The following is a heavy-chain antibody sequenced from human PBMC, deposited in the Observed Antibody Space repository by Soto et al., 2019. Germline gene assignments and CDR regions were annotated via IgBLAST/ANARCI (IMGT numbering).Heavy chain of an antibody. Sequence: GGSLRLSXAASGFTFSSYAMSWVRQAPGKGLEWVSAISGSGGSTYYADSVKGRFTISRDNSKNTLYLQMNSLRAEDTAVYYCAKDRLAPYYFDYWGQGTLVTVSS. CDR2: ISGSGGST. D-gene: IGHD6-6*01. J-gene: IGHJ4*02. CDR1: GFTFSSYA. V-gene: IGHV3-23*01. CDR3: AKDRLAPYYFDY.